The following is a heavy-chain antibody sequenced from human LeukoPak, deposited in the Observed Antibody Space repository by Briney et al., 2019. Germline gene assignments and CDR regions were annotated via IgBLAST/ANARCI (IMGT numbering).Heavy chain of an antibody. V-gene: IGHV3-21*01. CDR3: ARGSSSGWYPEY. D-gene: IGHD6-19*01. Sequence: GGSLRLSCAASGFTFSSYSMNWVRQAPGKGLEWVSSISSSSSYIYYADSVKGRFTISRGNAKNSLYLQMNSLRAEDTAVYYCARGSSSGWYPEYWGQGTLVTVSS. CDR1: GFTFSSYS. CDR2: ISSSSSYI. J-gene: IGHJ4*02.